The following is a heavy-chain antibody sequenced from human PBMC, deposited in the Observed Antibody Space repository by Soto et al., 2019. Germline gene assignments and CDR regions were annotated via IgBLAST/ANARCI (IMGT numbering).Heavy chain of an antibody. Sequence: GGSLRLCCVASGFTFRSYAMSWVRQAPGKWLEWVSAISTSRGITNYADSVKGRFSISRDNSKNTLYLQMNSLRVEDTAVYYCGLDISGYSGRLPYGMYFRGQGSTVIGSS. CDR2: ISTSRGIT. CDR3: GLDISGYSGRLPYGMYF. D-gene: IGHD3-22*01. J-gene: IGHJ6*02. CDR1: GFTFRSYA. V-gene: IGHV3-23*01.